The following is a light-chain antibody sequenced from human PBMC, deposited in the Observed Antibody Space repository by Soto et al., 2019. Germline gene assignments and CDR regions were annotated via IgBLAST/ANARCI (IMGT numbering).Light chain of an antibody. Sequence: EIVLTQSPGTLSLSPGERATLSCRASQSVSSSYLAWYQQKPGLAPRLLIYGASSRATGIPDRFSGSGSGTDFTLTISRLEPEDFVVYYCQQYGSSTITFGQGTRLEIK. CDR2: GAS. CDR3: QQYGSSTIT. V-gene: IGKV3-20*01. CDR1: QSVSSSY. J-gene: IGKJ5*01.